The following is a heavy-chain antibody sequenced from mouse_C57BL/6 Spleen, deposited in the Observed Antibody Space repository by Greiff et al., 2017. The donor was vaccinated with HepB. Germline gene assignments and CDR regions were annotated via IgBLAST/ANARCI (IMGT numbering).Heavy chain of an antibody. Sequence: EVHLVESGGGLVQPKGSLKLSCAASGFSFNTYAMNWVRQAPGKGLEWVARIRSKSNNYATYYADSVKDRFTISRDDSESMLYLQMNNLKTEDTAMYYCVRQDYGTPLSYWGQGTSVTVSS. CDR3: VRQDYGTPLSY. J-gene: IGHJ4*01. CDR1: GFSFNTYA. V-gene: IGHV10-1*01. CDR2: IRSKSNNYAT. D-gene: IGHD1-1*01.